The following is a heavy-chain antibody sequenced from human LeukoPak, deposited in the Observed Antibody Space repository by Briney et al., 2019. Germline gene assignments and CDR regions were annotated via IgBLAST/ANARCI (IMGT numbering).Heavy chain of an antibody. CDR2: ISYDGSNK. Sequence: GGSLRLSCAASGFTFSSYAMHWVRQAPGKGLEWVAVISYDGSNKYYADSVKDRFTISRDNSKNTLYLQMNSLRAEDTAVYYCARGRGGTSSSYFDYWGQGTLVTVSS. D-gene: IGHD1-26*01. J-gene: IGHJ4*02. CDR3: ARGRGGTSSSYFDY. CDR1: GFTFSSYA. V-gene: IGHV3-30-3*01.